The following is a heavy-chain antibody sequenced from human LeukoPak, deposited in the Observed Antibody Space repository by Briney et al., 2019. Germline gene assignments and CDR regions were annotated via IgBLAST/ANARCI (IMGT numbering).Heavy chain of an antibody. V-gene: IGHV1-8*02. CDR1: GGTFSSYA. D-gene: IGHD5-12*01. Sequence: EASVKVSCKASGGTFSSYAISWVRQAPGQGLEWMGWMNPNSGNTGYAQKFQGRVTMTRNTSISTTYMELSSLRSEDTAVYYCASRLSTPRYYGMDVWGQGTTVTVSS. CDR3: ASRLSTPRYYGMDV. CDR2: MNPNSGNT. J-gene: IGHJ6*02.